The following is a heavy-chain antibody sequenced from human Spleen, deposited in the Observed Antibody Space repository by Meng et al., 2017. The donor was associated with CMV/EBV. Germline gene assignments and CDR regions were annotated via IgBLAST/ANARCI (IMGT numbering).Heavy chain of an antibody. CDR1: GFTFRSYA. D-gene: IGHD6-19*01. CDR3: ARSWLAQYFDS. CDR2: ISPGNTYI. J-gene: IGHJ4*02. Sequence: GESLKISCAASGFTFRSYAMNWVRQAPGKGLEWVSSISPGNTYIYYSVSVKGRFTISRDSAKNSLYLQMNSLRAEDTAVYYCARSWLAQYFDSWGQGTQVTVSS. V-gene: IGHV3-21*01.